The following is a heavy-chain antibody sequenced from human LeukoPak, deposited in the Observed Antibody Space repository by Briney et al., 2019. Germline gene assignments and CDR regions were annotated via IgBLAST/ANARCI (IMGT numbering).Heavy chain of an antibody. CDR3: ARGGIAAADDY. CDR2: INPNSGAT. Sequence: GASVKVSCKASGYTFTDCYVHWVRQAPGQGLGWMGWINPNSGATFYAQTFQGRVTMTRDTSINTVFVELNRLRSDDTAVYYCARGGIAAADDYWGQGTLVTVSS. D-gene: IGHD6-13*01. V-gene: IGHV1-2*02. J-gene: IGHJ4*02. CDR1: GYTFTDCY.